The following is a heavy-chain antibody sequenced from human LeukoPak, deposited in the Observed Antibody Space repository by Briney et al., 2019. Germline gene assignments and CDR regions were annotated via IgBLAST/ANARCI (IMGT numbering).Heavy chain of an antibody. D-gene: IGHD3-3*01. Sequence: GGSLRLSCAASGFTFSNYWMSWVRQAPGKGLEWVANIKQDGSEKYYVDSVKGRFTISRDNAKNSLFLQMNSLRAEDTAVYYCARRYYDFWSGYSYYFDYWGQGTLVTVSS. J-gene: IGHJ4*02. CDR2: IKQDGSEK. CDR3: ARRYYDFWSGYSYYFDY. V-gene: IGHV3-7*01. CDR1: GFTFSNYW.